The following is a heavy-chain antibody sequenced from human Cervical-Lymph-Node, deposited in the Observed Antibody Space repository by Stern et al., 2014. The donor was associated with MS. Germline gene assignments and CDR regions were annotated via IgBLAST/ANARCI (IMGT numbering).Heavy chain of an antibody. CDR2: IYCSGST. CDR1: GVSISSGGYY. Sequence: VQLEESGPGLVKPSQTLSLTCTVSGVSISSGGYYWSWLRQHPGKGLEWIGYIYCSGSTYYHPSLKSRVTISADTTKNQFSLKMSSVTAADTAVYYCASGGPNYDSSGYYYFDYWGQGTLVAVSS. V-gene: IGHV4-31*03. D-gene: IGHD3-22*01. J-gene: IGHJ4*02. CDR3: ASGGPNYDSSGYYYFDY.